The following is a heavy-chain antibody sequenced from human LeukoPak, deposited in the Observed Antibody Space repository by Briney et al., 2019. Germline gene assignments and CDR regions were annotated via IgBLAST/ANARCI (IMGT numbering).Heavy chain of an antibody. J-gene: IGHJ4*02. V-gene: IGHV3-23*01. Sequence: GGSLRLSCAASGFTFSSYAMSWVRQAPGKGLEWVSAISGSGGSTYYADSVKGRFTISRDNSKNTLYLQMNSLRAEATALYYCARRPYYYDSSGYYSFDYWGPGALVTVSS. CDR2: ISGSGGST. CDR3: ARRPYYYDSSGYYSFDY. CDR1: GFTFSSYA. D-gene: IGHD3-22*01.